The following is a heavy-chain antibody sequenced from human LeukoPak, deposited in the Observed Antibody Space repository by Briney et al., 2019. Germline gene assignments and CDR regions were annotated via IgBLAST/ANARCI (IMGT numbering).Heavy chain of an antibody. Sequence: SVKVSCKASGGTFSSYAISWVRQAPGQGLEWMGGIIPIFGTANYAQKFQGRVTITADESTSTAYMELSSQRSEDTAVYYCARDHDFWSGYYDLVAFDIWSQGTMVTVSS. J-gene: IGHJ3*02. V-gene: IGHV1-69*01. CDR1: GGTFSSYA. CDR2: IIPIFGTA. D-gene: IGHD3-3*01. CDR3: ARDHDFWSGYYDLVAFDI.